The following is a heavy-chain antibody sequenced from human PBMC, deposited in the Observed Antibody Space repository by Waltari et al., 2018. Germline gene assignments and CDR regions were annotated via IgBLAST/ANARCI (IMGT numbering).Heavy chain of an antibody. CDR1: GFTFDDYA. CDR2: FSGNSGRI. D-gene: IGHD1-26*01. J-gene: IGHJ4*02. V-gene: IGHV3-9*01. Sequence: EVQLVESGGGLVQPGRSLRLSCAASGFTFDDYAMHWVRQAPGKGLEWVSGFSGNSGRIGYADSVKGRFTISRDNAKNSLYLQMNSLRAEDTALYYCAKSPRSGALFDYWGQGTLVTVSS. CDR3: AKSPRSGALFDY.